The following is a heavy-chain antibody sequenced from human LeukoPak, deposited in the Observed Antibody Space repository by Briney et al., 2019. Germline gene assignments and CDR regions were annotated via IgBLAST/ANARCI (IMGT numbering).Heavy chain of an antibody. D-gene: IGHD3-10*01. CDR3: AEMVRGAIITESSFDY. CDR1: GCTFSSYA. J-gene: IGHJ4*02. Sequence: GGSLRVSCAGSGCTFSSYAVSWVRQAPGKGLEWVSAISGSGGSTYYADSVKGRFTISRDNSKNTLYLQMNSLRAEDTAVYYCAEMVRGAIITESSFDYWGQGTLVTVSS. CDR2: ISGSGGST. V-gene: IGHV3-23*01.